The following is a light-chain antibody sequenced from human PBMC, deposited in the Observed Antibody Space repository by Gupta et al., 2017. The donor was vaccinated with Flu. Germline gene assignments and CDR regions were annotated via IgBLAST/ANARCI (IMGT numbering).Light chain of an antibody. V-gene: IGLV1-40*01. CDR2: FNN. CDR3: QAYDNSRSGGGV. CDR1: RSNIAAGYD. J-gene: IGLJ2*01. Sequence: QSVLTQPPSVSGAPGQRVTISCTGSRSNIAAGYDVVCYQQLPATAPHLLIYFNNNRRAAGPARRSSSNSGTSAALAITGLQAEEEADDYYQAYDNSRSGGGVFGGGTKLTVL.